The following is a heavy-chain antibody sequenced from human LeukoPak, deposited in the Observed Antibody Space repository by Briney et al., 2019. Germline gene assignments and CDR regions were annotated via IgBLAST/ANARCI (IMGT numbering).Heavy chain of an antibody. Sequence: GGSLTLSCAVSGFTFSTYWMAWVRQAPGKGLEWVANIKQDGSEKYYVGSVKGRFTISRDNAKNSLYLQMNSLRAEDTAVYFCASETAAPGTSFYFGMDVWGQGTTVTVSS. CDR2: IKQDGSEK. CDR3: ASETAAPGTSFYFGMDV. D-gene: IGHD6-13*01. V-gene: IGHV3-7*01. CDR1: GFTFSTYW. J-gene: IGHJ6*02.